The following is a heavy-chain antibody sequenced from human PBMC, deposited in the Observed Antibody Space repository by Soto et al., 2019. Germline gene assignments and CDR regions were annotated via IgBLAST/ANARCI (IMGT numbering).Heavy chain of an antibody. CDR2: INPNSGGT. D-gene: IGHD3-3*01. V-gene: IGHV1-2*04. Sequence: ASVEVSCKASGYTFTGYYMHWVRQAPGQGLEWMGWINPNSGGTNYAQKFQGWVTMTRDTSISTGYMELSRLGSDDTAMYYRARDGLSGDYDSLSCYYTPTTGDYYYGMDVWGQGTTVTVSS. CDR3: ARDGLSGDYDSLSCYYTPTTGDYYYGMDV. CDR1: GYTFTGYY. J-gene: IGHJ6*02.